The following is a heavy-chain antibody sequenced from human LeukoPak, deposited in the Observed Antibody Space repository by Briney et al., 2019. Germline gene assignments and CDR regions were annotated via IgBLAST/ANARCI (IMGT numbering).Heavy chain of an antibody. CDR2: IRSKANSYAT. Sequence: GGSLRLSCAASGFTFSGSAMHWVRQASGKGLEWVGRIRSKANSYATAYAASVKGRFTISRDDSKNTAYLQMNSLKTEDTAVYYCTRRPISGSPFDYWGQGTLVTVSS. CDR1: GFTFSGSA. D-gene: IGHD1-26*01. J-gene: IGHJ4*02. V-gene: IGHV3-73*01. CDR3: TRRPISGSPFDY.